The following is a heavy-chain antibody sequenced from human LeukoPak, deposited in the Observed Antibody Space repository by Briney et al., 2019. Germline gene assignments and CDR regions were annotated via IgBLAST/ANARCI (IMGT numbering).Heavy chain of an antibody. Sequence: GGSLRLSCAASGLTFNNYWMHWVRQAPGKGLVWVSCINSDGSNTSYADSVKGRFTISRDNAKNTLYLQMNSLRAEDTAVYYCAREGLYSYGLDYWGQGTLVTVSS. CDR2: INSDGSNT. D-gene: IGHD5-18*01. J-gene: IGHJ4*02. CDR3: AREGLYSYGLDY. V-gene: IGHV3-74*01. CDR1: GLTFNNYW.